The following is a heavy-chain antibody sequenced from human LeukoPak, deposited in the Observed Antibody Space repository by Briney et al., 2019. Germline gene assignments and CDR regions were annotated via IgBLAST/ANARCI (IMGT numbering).Heavy chain of an antibody. CDR2: TYYRSKWYY. CDR3: ARDPIGGSTIFDY. Sequence: SQTLSLTCAISGDSVSSKDAAWNWLRQSPSRGLEWLGRTYYRSKWYYDYAVSVKSRLTVNPDTSKNQFSLQLDSVTPEDTAVYYCARDPIGGSTIFDYWGQGILVTVSS. V-gene: IGHV6-1*01. CDR1: GDSVSSKDAA. J-gene: IGHJ4*02. D-gene: IGHD3-16*01.